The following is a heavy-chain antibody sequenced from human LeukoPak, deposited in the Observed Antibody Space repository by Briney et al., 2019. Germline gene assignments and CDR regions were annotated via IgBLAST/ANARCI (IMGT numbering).Heavy chain of an antibody. CDR3: ARDGGTLNYFDY. CDR1: GGTFSSYA. Sequence: ASVKVSCKASGGTFSSYAISWVRQAPGQGLEWMGGIIPIFGTANYAQKFQGRVTITTDESTSTAYMELSSLRSEDTAVYYCARDGGTLNYFDYWGQGTLVTVSS. J-gene: IGHJ4*02. CDR2: IIPIFGTA. V-gene: IGHV1-69*05. D-gene: IGHD1-26*01.